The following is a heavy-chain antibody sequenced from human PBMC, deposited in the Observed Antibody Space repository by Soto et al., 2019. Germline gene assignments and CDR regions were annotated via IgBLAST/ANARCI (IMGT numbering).Heavy chain of an antibody. J-gene: IGHJ5*02. CDR2: ISAYNGNT. V-gene: IGHV1-18*01. CDR1: GYTFTSYG. Sequence: ASVKVSCKASGYTFTSYGISWVRQAPGQGLEWMGWISAYNGNTNYAQKLQGRVTMTTDTSTSTAHMELRSLRSDDTAVYYCARDEGSSIAARPSCWFDPWGQGTLVTVSS. CDR3: ARDEGSSIAARPSCWFDP. D-gene: IGHD6-6*01.